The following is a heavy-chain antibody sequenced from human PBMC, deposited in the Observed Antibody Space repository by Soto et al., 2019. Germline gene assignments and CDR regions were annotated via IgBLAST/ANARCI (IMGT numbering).Heavy chain of an antibody. CDR1: GHSLSSGGYY. J-gene: IGHJ4*02. Sequence: SETLSLTCTVSGHSLSSGGYYWMWIRQHPGKGLEWVGYIYFTGTTLYNPSLKSRLAISVDTSKNQFSLKLTSVTAADTAVYYCARDWGSSGWPNWGQGVLVTVSS. CDR3: ARDWGSSGWPN. D-gene: IGHD6-19*01. V-gene: IGHV4-31*03. CDR2: IYFTGTT.